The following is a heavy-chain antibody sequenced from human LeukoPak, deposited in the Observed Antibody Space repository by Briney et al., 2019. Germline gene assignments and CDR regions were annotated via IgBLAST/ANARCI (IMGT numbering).Heavy chain of an antibody. CDR2: ISYDGSNK. D-gene: IGHD3-22*01. Sequence: GGSLRLSCAASGFTFSSYGMHWVRQAPGKGLEWVAVISYDGSNKYYADSVKGRFTISRDNSKNTLYLQMNSLRAEDTAVYYCAKDPVPYYDSSGYQEDWGQGTLVTVSS. J-gene: IGHJ4*02. CDR3: AKDPVPYYDSSGYQED. V-gene: IGHV3-30*18. CDR1: GFTFSSYG.